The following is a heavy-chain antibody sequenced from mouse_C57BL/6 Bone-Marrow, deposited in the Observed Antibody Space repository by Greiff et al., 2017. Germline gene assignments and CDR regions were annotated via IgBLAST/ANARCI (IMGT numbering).Heavy chain of an antibody. J-gene: IGHJ3*01. V-gene: IGHV1-64*01. Sequence: QVQLQQPGAELVKPGASVKLSCKASGYTFTSYWMHWVKQRPGQGLEWIGMIHPNSGSTNYNEKFKSKATLTVDKSSSTAYMQLSSLTSADSAVXDCERGLGAWFAYWGQGTLVTVSA. CDR3: ERGLGAWFAY. CDR2: IHPNSGST. CDR1: GYTFTSYW.